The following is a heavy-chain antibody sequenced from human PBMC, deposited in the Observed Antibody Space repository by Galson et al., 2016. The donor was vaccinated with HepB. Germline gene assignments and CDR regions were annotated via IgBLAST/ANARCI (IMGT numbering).Heavy chain of an antibody. CDR1: GSTLRRHA. CDR3: ARDNYDSMTGYYGAGMDV. CDR2: MSNNGDSE. V-gene: IGHV3-30*01. D-gene: IGHD3-9*01. J-gene: IGHJ6*02. Sequence: SLRLSCAASGSTLRRHATYWVRLAPGRGLQWLATMSNNGDSEYYADSVRGRFTISRDTFKNVFFLQMESLRSENTAAYYCARDNYDSMTGYYGAGMDVWGQGTTVTVAS.